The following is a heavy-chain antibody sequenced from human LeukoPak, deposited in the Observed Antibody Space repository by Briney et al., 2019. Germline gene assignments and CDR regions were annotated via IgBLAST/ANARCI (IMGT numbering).Heavy chain of an antibody. CDR3: ATIFGVVTTFDY. Sequence: GGSLRLSCAASGFTFSSYAMHWVRQAPGKGLEWVAVISYDGSNKYYADSVKGRFTISRDNSKNTLYLRMNSLRAEDTAVYYCATIFGVVTTFDYWGQGTLSPSPQ. J-gene: IGHJ4*02. CDR2: ISYDGSNK. CDR1: GFTFSSYA. D-gene: IGHD3-3*01. V-gene: IGHV3-30-3*01.